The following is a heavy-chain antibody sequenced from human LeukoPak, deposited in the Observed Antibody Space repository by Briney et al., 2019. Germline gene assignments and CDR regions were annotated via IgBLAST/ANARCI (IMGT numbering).Heavy chain of an antibody. CDR2: IYSGGST. D-gene: IGHD3-10*01. CDR3: ARGTYYYGSGSYSDY. CDR1: GFTFSSYE. V-gene: IGHV3-66*01. Sequence: GGSLRLSCAASGFTFSSYEMNWVRQAPGKGLEWVSVIYSGGSTYYADSVKGRFTISRDNSKNTLYLQMNSLRAEDTAVYYCARGTYYYGSGSYSDYWGQGTLVTVSS. J-gene: IGHJ4*02.